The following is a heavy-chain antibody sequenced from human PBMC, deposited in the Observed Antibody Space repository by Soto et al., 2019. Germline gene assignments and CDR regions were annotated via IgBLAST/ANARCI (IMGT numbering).Heavy chain of an antibody. CDR2: MNPNSGNT. D-gene: IGHD3-9*01. J-gene: IGHJ5*02. CDR3: ARGPLRYFDWLLANWFDP. CDR1: GYTFTSYD. V-gene: IGHV1-8*01. Sequence: VKVSCKASGYTFTSYDINWVRQATGQGLEWMGWMNPNSGNTGYAQKFQGRVTMTRNTSISTAYMELSSLRSEDTAVYYCARGPLRYFDWLLANWFDPWGQGTLVTVSS.